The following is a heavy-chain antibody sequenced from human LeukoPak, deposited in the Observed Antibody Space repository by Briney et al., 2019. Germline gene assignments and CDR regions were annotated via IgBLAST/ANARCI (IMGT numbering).Heavy chain of an antibody. J-gene: IGHJ5*02. CDR3: ARVGSSWYNYFDP. CDR1: GYTFTSYD. D-gene: IGHD6-13*01. CDR2: MNPNTGNT. V-gene: IGHV1-8*01. Sequence: ASVKVSCKASGYTFTSYDINWVRQATGQGLEWMGWMNPNTGNTAYAQKFQGRVTMTRTTSTRTAYMELNSLTSDDTAVYYCARVGSSWYNYFDPWGQGTLVTVSS.